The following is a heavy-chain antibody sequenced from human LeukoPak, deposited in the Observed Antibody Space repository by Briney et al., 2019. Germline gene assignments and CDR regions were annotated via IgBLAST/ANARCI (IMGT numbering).Heavy chain of an antibody. V-gene: IGHV5-51*01. CDR1: GYSFTSYW. J-gene: IGHJ4*02. CDR3: AKGLLWFGELVPYYFDY. CDR2: IYPGDSDT. Sequence: GESLKISCKGSGYSFTSYWIGWVRQMPGKGLEWMGIIYPGDSDTRYSPSFQGQVTISADKSISIAYLQWSSLKASDTAMYYCAKGLLWFGELVPYYFDYWGQGTLVTVSS. D-gene: IGHD3-10*01.